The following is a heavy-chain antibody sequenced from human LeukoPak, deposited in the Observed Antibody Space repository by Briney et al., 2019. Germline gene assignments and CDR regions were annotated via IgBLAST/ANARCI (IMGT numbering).Heavy chain of an antibody. CDR1: GGSISSSSYY. J-gene: IGHJ3*02. CDR2: ICYSGST. V-gene: IGHV4-39*01. CDR3: ARQGSDLYCSSTSCYMNDAFDI. D-gene: IGHD2-2*01. Sequence: SETLSLTCTVSGGSISSSSYYWGWIRQPPGKGLEWIGSICYSGSTYYNPSLKSRVTISVDTSKNRFSLKLSSVTAADTAVYYCARQGSDLYCSSTSCYMNDAFDIWGQGTMVTVSS.